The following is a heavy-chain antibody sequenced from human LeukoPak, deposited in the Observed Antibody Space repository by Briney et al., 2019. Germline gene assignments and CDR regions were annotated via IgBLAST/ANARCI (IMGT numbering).Heavy chain of an antibody. V-gene: IGHV4-34*01. CDR3: ARGTYSSSWYRNDAFDI. Sequence: PSETLSLTCAVYGGSFSGYYWSWIRQPPGKGLEWIGEINHSGSTNYNPSLKSRVTISVDTSKNQFSLKLSSVTAADTAVYYCARGTYSSSWYRNDAFDIWGQGTMVTVSS. CDR1: GGSFSGYY. CDR2: INHSGST. D-gene: IGHD6-13*01. J-gene: IGHJ3*02.